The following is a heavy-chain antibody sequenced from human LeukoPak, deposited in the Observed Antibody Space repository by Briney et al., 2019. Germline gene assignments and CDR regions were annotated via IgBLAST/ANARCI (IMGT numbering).Heavy chain of an antibody. CDR1: GFIFSSYC. V-gene: IGHV3-74*01. CDR3: ARGGSGSLEPPLDY. CDR2: INTDGRST. Sequence: GGPLRLSCGASGFIFSSYCMHGVRQAPGKGLVGVSRINTDGRSTSYADSVKGRFTISRDNAKNTLYIQMNSLRAEDTAVYYCARGGSGSLEPPLDYWGQGTLVTVSS. J-gene: IGHJ4*02. D-gene: IGHD1-26*01.